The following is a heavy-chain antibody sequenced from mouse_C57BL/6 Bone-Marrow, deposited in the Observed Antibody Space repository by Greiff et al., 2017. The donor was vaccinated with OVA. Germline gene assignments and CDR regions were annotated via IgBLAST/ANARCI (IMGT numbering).Heavy chain of an antibody. Sequence: QVQLKQPGAELVKPGASVKLSCKASGYTFTSYWMQWVKQRPGQGLEWIGEIDPSDSYTNYNQKFKGKATLTVDTSSSTAYMQLSSLTSEDSAVYYCARGGGWGQGTTLTVSS. D-gene: IGHD1-1*02. J-gene: IGHJ2*01. CDR1: GYTFTSYW. CDR3: ARGGG. CDR2: IDPSDSYT. V-gene: IGHV1-50*01.